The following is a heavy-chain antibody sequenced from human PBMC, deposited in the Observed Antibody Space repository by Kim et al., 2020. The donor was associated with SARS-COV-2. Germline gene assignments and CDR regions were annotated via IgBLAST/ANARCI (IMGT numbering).Heavy chain of an antibody. CDR3: ARDGKSYYDFWSGYEWRSCFYCGMGV. V-gene: IGHV3-11*01. CDR1: GFTFSDYY. D-gene: IGHD3-3*01. J-gene: IGHJ6*02. Sequence: GGSLRLSCAASGFTFSDYYMSWIRQAPGKGLEWVSYISSSGSTIYYADSVKGRFTISRDNAKNSLYLQMNSLRAEDTAVYYCARDGKSYYDFWSGYEWRSCFYCGMGVWGQGTTVTVS. CDR2: ISSSGSTI.